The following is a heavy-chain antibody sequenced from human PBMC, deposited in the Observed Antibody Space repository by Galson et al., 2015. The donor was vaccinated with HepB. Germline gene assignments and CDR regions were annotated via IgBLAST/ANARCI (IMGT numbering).Heavy chain of an antibody. Sequence: SLRLSCAASGFTFDDYTMHWVRQAPGKGLDWVSLISWDGGRTYYADSVKGRFTISRDNSKNSLYLQMNSLRTEDTALYYCAKDIAATSGWTGGFDYWGQGTLVTVSS. CDR2: ISWDGGRT. V-gene: IGHV3-43*01. CDR3: AKDIAATSGWTGGFDY. CDR1: GFTFDDYT. J-gene: IGHJ4*02. D-gene: IGHD6-19*01.